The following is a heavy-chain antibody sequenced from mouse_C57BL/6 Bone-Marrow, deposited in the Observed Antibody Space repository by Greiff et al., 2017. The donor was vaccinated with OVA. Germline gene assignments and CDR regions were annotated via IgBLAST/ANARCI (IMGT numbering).Heavy chain of an antibody. CDR1: GYTFTSYW. CDR3: SRGRSNFYYFDY. CDR2: IYPGSGST. Sequence: QVQLQQPGAELVKPGASVKMSCKASGYTFTSYWITWVKQRPGQGLEWIGDIYPGSGSTNYNEKFKRKATLTVDPSSSPAYMQLNILTSEYSAVYCCSRGRSNFYYFDYWGQGTTLTVSS. D-gene: IGHD2-5*01. V-gene: IGHV1-55*01. J-gene: IGHJ2*01.